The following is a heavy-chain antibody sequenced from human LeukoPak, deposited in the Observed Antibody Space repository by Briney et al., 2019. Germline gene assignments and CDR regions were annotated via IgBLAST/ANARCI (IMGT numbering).Heavy chain of an antibody. Sequence: SQTLSLTCAISGDSVSSNSAAWNWIRQSPSRGLEWLGRTYYRSKWYNDYAVSVKSRITINPDTSKNRFSLQLNSVTPEDTAVYYCARDRGEEYSGYDYYFDYWGQGTLVTVSS. D-gene: IGHD5-12*01. CDR1: GDSVSSNSAA. V-gene: IGHV6-1*01. J-gene: IGHJ4*02. CDR3: ARDRGEEYSGYDYYFDY. CDR2: TYYRSKWYN.